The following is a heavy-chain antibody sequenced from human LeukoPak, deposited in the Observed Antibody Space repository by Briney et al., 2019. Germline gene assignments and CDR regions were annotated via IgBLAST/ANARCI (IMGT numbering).Heavy chain of an antibody. J-gene: IGHJ4*02. CDR1: GYSISSGYY. CDR2: IYHSGST. Sequence: PSETLSLTCTVSGYSISSGYYWGWIRQPPGKGLGWIGSIYHSGSTYYNQSLKSRVTISVDTSKNQFSLKLSSVTAADTAVYYCASSVVVIPIFDYWGQGTLVTVSS. CDR3: ASSVVVIPIFDY. V-gene: IGHV4-38-2*02. D-gene: IGHD2-15*01.